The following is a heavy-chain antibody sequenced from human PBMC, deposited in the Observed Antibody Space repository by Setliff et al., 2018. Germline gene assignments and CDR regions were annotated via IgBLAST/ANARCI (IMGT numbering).Heavy chain of an antibody. CDR3: SRLVRYCTRTSCQRLSGGEF. Sequence: GASVKVSCKTSGYTSTDYGITWVRQAPGQGLEWMGWISAHTGNTYYTPKLHGRVTLTTDTSTSTAYMELTSLGSDDTAVYYCSRLVRYCTRTSCQRLSGGEFWGQGTLVTSPQ. D-gene: IGHD2-15*01. V-gene: IGHV1-18*01. J-gene: IGHJ4*02. CDR1: GYTSTDYG. CDR2: ISAHTGNT.